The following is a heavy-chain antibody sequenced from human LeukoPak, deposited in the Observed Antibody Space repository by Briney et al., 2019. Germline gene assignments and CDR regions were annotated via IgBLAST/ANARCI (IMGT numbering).Heavy chain of an antibody. CDR3: AKGRGSSSYYHFDY. J-gene: IGHJ4*02. CDR1: GFTFSNYA. D-gene: IGHD6-13*01. CDR2: IIGSGGST. V-gene: IGHV3-23*01. Sequence: GGSLRLSCAASGFTFSNYAMSWVRQAPGKGLEWISTIIGSGGSTYYAVSVRGRFTISRDDSKNTLYLQTNSLRAEDTALYYCAKGRGSSSYYHFDYWGQGTLVSVSS.